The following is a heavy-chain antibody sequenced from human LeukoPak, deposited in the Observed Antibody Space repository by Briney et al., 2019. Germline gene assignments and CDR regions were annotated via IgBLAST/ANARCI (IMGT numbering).Heavy chain of an antibody. V-gene: IGHV3-74*01. CDR2: INSDGSST. J-gene: IGHJ4*02. CDR3: ARDPRNCGGDCYTFDY. D-gene: IGHD2-21*02. CDR1: GFIFSRYW. Sequence: QPGGSLRLSCAASGFIFSRYWMNWVRQAPGKGPVWVSRINSDGSSTSYADSVKGRFTISRDNAKNTLYLQMNSLRAEDTAVFYCARDPRNCGGDCYTFDYWGQGTLVTVSS.